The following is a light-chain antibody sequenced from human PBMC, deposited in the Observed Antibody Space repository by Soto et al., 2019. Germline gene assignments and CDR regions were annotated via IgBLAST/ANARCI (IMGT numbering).Light chain of an antibody. Sequence: IALTQSQGTLSLSPWERATLSCRASQSVSSSYLAWYQQKPGQAPRPLIYGASSRATGIPDRFSGSGSGTDFTLTISRLEPEDFAVFYCQQYGTSEIIFGQGTRLEIK. V-gene: IGKV3-20*01. CDR2: GAS. J-gene: IGKJ5*01. CDR1: QSVSSSY. CDR3: QQYGTSEII.